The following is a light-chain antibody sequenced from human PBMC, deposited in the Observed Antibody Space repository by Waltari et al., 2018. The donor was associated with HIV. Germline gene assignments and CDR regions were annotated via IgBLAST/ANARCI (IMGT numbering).Light chain of an antibody. J-gene: IGLJ2*01. CDR3: SAWDDSLNGSVV. V-gene: IGLV1-44*01. CDR2: SNN. CDR1: SYKIGSNI. Sequence: QSVLTQPPSASGTPGQRVTISCPGSSYKIGSNIVNWYQQLPGPAPKLLIYSNNRRPSGVAVLFSGSKSDTSASVAISGLQSEDEADYYCSAWDDSLNGSVVFGGGTKLTVL.